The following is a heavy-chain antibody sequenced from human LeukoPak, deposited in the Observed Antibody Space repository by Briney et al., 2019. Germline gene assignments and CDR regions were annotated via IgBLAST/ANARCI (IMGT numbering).Heavy chain of an antibody. CDR3: ARDQSQWLVPFY. CDR1: GGSISSYY. CDR2: IYHSGST. D-gene: IGHD6-19*01. Sequence: PSETLSLTCTVSGGSISSYYWGWIRQPPGKGLEWIGNIYHSGSTYYNPSLKSRVTISVDTSKNQFSLNLSSVTAADTAVYFCARDQSQWLVPFYWGQGTLVTVSS. J-gene: IGHJ4*02. V-gene: IGHV4-38-2*02.